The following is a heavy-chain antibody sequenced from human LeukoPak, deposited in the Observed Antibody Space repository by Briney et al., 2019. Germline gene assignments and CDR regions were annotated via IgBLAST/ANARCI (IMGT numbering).Heavy chain of an antibody. V-gene: IGHV4-59*01. CDR1: GGSISSYY. CDR3: ATTVNYGGNSWIPH. CDR2: IYYSGST. J-gene: IGHJ4*02. D-gene: IGHD4-23*01. Sequence: SETLSLTCTVSGGSISSYYWSWIRQPPGKGLEWIGYIYYSGSTNYNPSLKSRVTISVDTSKNQFSLKLSSVTAADTAMYYCATTVNYGGNSWIPHWGQGTLVIVSS.